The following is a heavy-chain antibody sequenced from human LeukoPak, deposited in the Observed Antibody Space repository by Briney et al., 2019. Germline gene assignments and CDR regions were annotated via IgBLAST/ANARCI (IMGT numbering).Heavy chain of an antibody. D-gene: IGHD4-17*01. V-gene: IGHV4-30-2*01. Sequence: SETLSLTCAVSGGSISSGGYSWSWIRQPPGKGLEWIGYIYHSGSTYYNPSLKSRVTMSVDRSKNQFSLKLSSVTAADTAVYYCARQGYGDYDDAFDIWGQGTMVTVSS. CDR3: ARQGYGDYDDAFDI. CDR2: IYHSGST. J-gene: IGHJ3*02. CDR1: GGSISSGGYS.